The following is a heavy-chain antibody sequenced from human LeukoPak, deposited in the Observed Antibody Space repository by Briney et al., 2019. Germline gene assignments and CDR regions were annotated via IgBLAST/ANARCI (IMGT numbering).Heavy chain of an antibody. CDR2: IWYDGSNK. J-gene: IGHJ4*02. V-gene: IGHV3-33*01. D-gene: IGHD5-18*01. CDR1: GFTFSSYG. CDR3: ATTLNYSYGYTDY. Sequence: GGSLRLSCAASGFTFSSYGMHCVRQAPGKGLEWVAVIWYDGSNKYYADSVKGRFTISRDNSKNTLYLQMNSLRAEDTAVYYCATTLNYSYGYTDYWGQGTLVTVSS.